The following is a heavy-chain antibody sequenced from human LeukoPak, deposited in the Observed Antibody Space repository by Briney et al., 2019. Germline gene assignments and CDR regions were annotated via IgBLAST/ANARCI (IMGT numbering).Heavy chain of an antibody. Sequence: GGSLRLSCAASGFTFSSYWMSWVRQAPGKGLEWVANIKQDGSEKYYVDSVKGRFTISRDNAKNSLYLQMNSLRAEDTAVYYCARSYCSGGSCWDYWGQGTLVTVSS. CDR1: GFTFSSYW. J-gene: IGHJ4*02. CDR3: ARSYCSGGSCWDY. V-gene: IGHV3-7*01. CDR2: IKQDGSEK. D-gene: IGHD2-15*01.